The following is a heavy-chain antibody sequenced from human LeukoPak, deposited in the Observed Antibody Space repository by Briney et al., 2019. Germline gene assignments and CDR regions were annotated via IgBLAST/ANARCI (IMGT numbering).Heavy chain of an antibody. D-gene: IGHD7-27*01. V-gene: IGHV5-51*01. CDR2: IYPGDSDT. CDR1: GYPFTTHW. Sequence: GESLKISCKASGYPFTTHWIGWVRQLPGKGLEWMGIIYPGDSDTKYSPSFQGRVTISVDESINTAYLQWKTLRASDTAMYYCARAWGFADYWGQGTLVTVSS. CDR3: ARAWGFADY. J-gene: IGHJ4*02.